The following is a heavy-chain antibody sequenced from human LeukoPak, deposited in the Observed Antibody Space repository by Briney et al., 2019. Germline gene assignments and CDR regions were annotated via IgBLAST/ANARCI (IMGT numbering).Heavy chain of an antibody. V-gene: IGHV3-48*03. D-gene: IGHD5-12*01. CDR1: GFTFSSYE. CDR2: ISSSGSTI. Sequence: PGGCLRLSCAASGFTFSSYEMNWVRQAPGKGLEWVSYISSSGSTIYYADSVKGRFTISRDNAKNSLYLQMNSLRAEDTAVYYCARFGYDYFDYWGQGTLVTVSS. CDR3: ARFGYDYFDY. J-gene: IGHJ4*02.